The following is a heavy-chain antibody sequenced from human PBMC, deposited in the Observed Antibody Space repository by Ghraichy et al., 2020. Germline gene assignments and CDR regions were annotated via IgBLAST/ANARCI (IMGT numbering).Heavy chain of an antibody. D-gene: IGHD3-3*01. CDR3: ATTYFDFWGGPSIDS. V-gene: IGHV4-4*07. Sequence: SQTLSLTCTVSGGSIRSFYWSWIRQPAGKGLEWIGRIHASGSTNYNPSLKSRINLSLDTSKNQFSLRVSSVTAADTAVYYCATTYFDFWGGPSIDSWGQGTLVIVSS. J-gene: IGHJ4*02. CDR2: IHASGST. CDR1: GGSIRSFY.